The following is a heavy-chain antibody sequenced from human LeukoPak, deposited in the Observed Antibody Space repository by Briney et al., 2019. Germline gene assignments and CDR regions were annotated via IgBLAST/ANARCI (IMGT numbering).Heavy chain of an antibody. CDR1: GYTFTSYY. V-gene: IGHV1-46*01. CDR2: INPSGGST. J-gene: IGHJ4*02. Sequence: ASVKVSCKASGYTFTSYYIDWVRQAPGQGLEWMGVINPSGGSTRYAQKFQGRVTMTGDPSTRTVYMELSSLTSNDTAVYYCARGTTDDYWGQGTPVTVSS. D-gene: IGHD1-1*01. CDR3: ARGTTDDY.